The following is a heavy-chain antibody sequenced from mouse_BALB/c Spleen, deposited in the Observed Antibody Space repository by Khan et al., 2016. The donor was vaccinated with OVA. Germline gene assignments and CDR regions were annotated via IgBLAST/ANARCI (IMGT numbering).Heavy chain of an antibody. D-gene: IGHD4-1*01. V-gene: IGHV5-6*01. CDR3: ASHLTGSFAY. CDR1: GFTFSTYA. J-gene: IGHJ3*01. Sequence: EVELVESGGDLVKPGGSLRLSCAASGFTFSTYAMSWVRQPPDKRLEWVATINSDGYYTYYPGTVKGRFTISRNNAENTLYLQMSSLKSEDTAIYYCASHLTGSFAYWGQGTLVTVSA. CDR2: INSDGYYT.